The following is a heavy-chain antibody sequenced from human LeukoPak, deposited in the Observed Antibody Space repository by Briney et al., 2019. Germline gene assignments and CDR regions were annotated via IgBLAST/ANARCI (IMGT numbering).Heavy chain of an antibody. CDR3: SGYNWFDP. CDR2: ITSSSGYT. Sequence: PGGSLRLSCAASGFTFSSYSMNWVRQAPGKGLEWVSAITSSSGYTYYADSVKGRFTISRDNAKNSLYLQMNSLRAEDTAVYYCSGYNWFDPWGQGTLVTVSS. J-gene: IGHJ5*02. V-gene: IGHV3-21*01. CDR1: GFTFSSYS.